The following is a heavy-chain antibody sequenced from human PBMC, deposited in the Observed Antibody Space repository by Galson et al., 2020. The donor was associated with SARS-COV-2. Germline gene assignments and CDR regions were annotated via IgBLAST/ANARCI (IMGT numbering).Heavy chain of an antibody. V-gene: IGHV3-23*01. CDR1: GFTFSSYA. D-gene: IGHD3-22*01. Sequence: GSLRLSCAASGFTFSSYAMSWVRQAPGKGLEWVSAISGSGGSTYYADSVKGRFTISRDNSKNTLYLQMNSLRAEDTAVYYCAKESSLKYYYDSSGYYPDYFDYWGQGTLVTVSS. CDR2: ISGSGGST. J-gene: IGHJ4*02. CDR3: AKESSLKYYYDSSGYYPDYFDY.